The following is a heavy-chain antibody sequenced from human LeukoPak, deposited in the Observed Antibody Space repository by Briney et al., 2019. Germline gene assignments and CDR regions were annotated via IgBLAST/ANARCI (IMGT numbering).Heavy chain of an antibody. Sequence: ASVKVSCKASGYTFTSYGISWVRQAPGQGLEWMGWISAYNGNTNYAQKLQGRVTMTTDTSTSTAYMVLRSLRSDDTAVYYCARDQITYYDFWRAEGVTTDWGQGTLVTVSS. D-gene: IGHD3-3*01. CDR3: ARDQITYYDFWRAEGVTTD. CDR2: ISAYNGNT. J-gene: IGHJ4*02. CDR1: GYTFTSYG. V-gene: IGHV1-18*01.